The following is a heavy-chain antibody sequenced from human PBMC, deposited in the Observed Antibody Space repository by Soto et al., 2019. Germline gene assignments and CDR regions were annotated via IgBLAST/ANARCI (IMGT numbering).Heavy chain of an antibody. J-gene: IGHJ1*01. CDR3: ATTPQDTYGDYVPAEYFQH. V-gene: IGHV1-69*02. D-gene: IGHD4-17*01. CDR2: SIPILGIA. CDR1: GGTFSSYT. Sequence: QVQLVQSGAEVKKPGSSVKVSCKASGGTFSSYTISWVRQAPGQGLEWMGRSIPILGIADYAQKLQGIVTLIADTTTSTAYMELSSLRSEDTAVYSCATTPQDTYGDYVPAEYFQHWGQGTLVTVSS.